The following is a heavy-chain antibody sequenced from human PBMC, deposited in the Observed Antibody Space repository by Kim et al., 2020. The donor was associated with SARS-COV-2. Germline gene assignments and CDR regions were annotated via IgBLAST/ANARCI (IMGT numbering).Heavy chain of an antibody. Sequence: GGSLRLSCAASGFTFSSCGLSWVRQAPGKGLEWVSTVGSGSGDATYYADSVRGHFRISRDNSRNTVYLQMNSLRPEDTAEYFCARRGGSVGWGFHDYWGQGTLVTVSS. V-gene: IGHV3-23*01. CDR3: ARRGGSVGWGFHDY. CDR2: VGSGSGDAT. J-gene: IGHJ4*02. D-gene: IGHD6-19*01. CDR1: GFTFSSCG.